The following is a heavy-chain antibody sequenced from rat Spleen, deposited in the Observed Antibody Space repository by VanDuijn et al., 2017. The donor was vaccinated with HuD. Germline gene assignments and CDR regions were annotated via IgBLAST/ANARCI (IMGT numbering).Heavy chain of an antibody. V-gene: IGHV2-32*01. CDR3: ARLAGY. Sequence: QVQLKESGPGLVKPSETLSLTCTVSGSSLTSYHVSWVRQPPRKGLEWMGVIWGDRSTAYNSALKSRLSISRDTSKSQVFLKMNSLQTEDTATYYCARLAGYWGQGVMVTVSS. CDR1: GSSLTSYH. CDR2: IWGDRST. J-gene: IGHJ2*01.